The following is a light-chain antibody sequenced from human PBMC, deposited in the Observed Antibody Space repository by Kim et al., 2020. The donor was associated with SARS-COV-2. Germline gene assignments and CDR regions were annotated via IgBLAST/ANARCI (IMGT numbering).Light chain of an antibody. Sequence: RATINCKSSQSVSHTSKNKNYLAWYQQRPGQPPKLLIAWASTRESGVPDRFSGGGSGTDFTLTISRLQAEDVAVYYCEQYYSTPRTFGQGTKVDIK. CDR2: WAS. CDR3: EQYYSTPRT. V-gene: IGKV4-1*01. J-gene: IGKJ1*01. CDR1: QSVSHTSKNKNY.